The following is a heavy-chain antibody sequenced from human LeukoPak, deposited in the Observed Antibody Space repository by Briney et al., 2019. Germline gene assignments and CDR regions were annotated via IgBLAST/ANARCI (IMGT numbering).Heavy chain of an antibody. CDR3: ARGVIVMAAAGTEEWFDP. Sequence: SETLSLTCAVYGGSFSGYYWSWIRQPPGKGLEWIGEINHSGSTNYNPSLKSRVTISVDTSKNQFSLKLSSVTAADTAVYYCARGVIVMAAAGTEEWFDPWGQGTLVTVSS. D-gene: IGHD6-13*01. J-gene: IGHJ5*02. V-gene: IGHV4-34*01. CDR1: GGSFSGYY. CDR2: INHSGST.